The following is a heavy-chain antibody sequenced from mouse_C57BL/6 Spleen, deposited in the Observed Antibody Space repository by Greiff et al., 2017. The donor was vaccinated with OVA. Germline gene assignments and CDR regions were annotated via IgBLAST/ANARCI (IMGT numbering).Heavy chain of an antibody. D-gene: IGHD1-1*01. CDR2: INPNNGGT. CDR1: GYTFTDYY. V-gene: IGHV1-26*01. CDR3: AREIDYYGSSPHFDY. J-gene: IGHJ2*01. Sequence: VQLQQSGPELVKPGASVKISCKASGYTFTDYYMNWVKQSHGKSLEWIGDINPNNGGTSYNQKFKGKATLTVDKSSSTAYMELRSLTSEDSAVYYCAREIDYYGSSPHFDYWGQGTTLTVSS.